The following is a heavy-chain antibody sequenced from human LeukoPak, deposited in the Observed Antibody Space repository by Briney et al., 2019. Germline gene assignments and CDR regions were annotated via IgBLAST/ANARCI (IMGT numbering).Heavy chain of an antibody. D-gene: IGHD3-16*01. CDR3: ARRGEQPDTPVKSEPYDASDSFGI. Sequence: SETLSLTCAVSGGSIKGYYWSWIRQTPGKGLEWIGYTYYTGRTNYNPSLESRVTISVDRTKNQVSLHMNSVTAADTAFYYCARRGEQPDTPVKSEPYDASDSFGIWGQGTMVTVSS. J-gene: IGHJ3*02. CDR1: GGSIKGYY. V-gene: IGHV4-59*08. CDR2: TYYTGRT.